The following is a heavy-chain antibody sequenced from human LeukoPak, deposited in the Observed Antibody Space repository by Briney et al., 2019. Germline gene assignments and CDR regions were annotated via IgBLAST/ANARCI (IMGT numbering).Heavy chain of an antibody. CDR3: TTDIVVAATFDY. CDR1: GYSFIGYY. V-gene: IGHV1-2*02. Sequence: GASVKVSCKASGYSFIGYYMHWVRQAPGQGLEWMGWINPNSGGTNYAQEFQGRVTMTRDTSITTAYMELSRLRSDDTAVYYCTTDIVVAATFDYWGQGTLVTVSS. J-gene: IGHJ4*02. CDR2: INPNSGGT. D-gene: IGHD6-13*01.